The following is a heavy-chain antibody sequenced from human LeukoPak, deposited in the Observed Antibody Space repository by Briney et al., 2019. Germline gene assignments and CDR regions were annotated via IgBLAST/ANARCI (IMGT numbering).Heavy chain of an antibody. CDR3: AREPDHGYCSSTSCFKYNWFDP. CDR1: GGTSSSYA. D-gene: IGHD2-2*01. V-gene: IGHV1-69*05. CDR2: IIPIFGTA. Sequence: ASVKVSCKASGGTSSSYAISWVRQAPGQGLEWMGRIIPIFGTANYAQKFQGRVTITTDESTSTAYMELSSLRSEDTAVYYCAREPDHGYCSSTSCFKYNWFDPWGQGTLVTVSS. J-gene: IGHJ5*02.